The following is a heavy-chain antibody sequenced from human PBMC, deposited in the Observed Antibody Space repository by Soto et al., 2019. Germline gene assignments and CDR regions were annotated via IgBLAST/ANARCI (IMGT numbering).Heavy chain of an antibody. Sequence: QVQLQESGPGLVAPSETLSLTCTVSGGSISDYYCSWIRQSPGKGLEWIGYIHSSGNTKYNPSLKSRVTISVDKSKKQFSLKLSSVTAADTAVYYCARGRSSGWYGGNDYWGQGTLVTVSS. CDR3: ARGRSSGWYGGNDY. D-gene: IGHD6-19*01. J-gene: IGHJ4*02. CDR2: IHSSGNT. CDR1: GGSISDYY. V-gene: IGHV4-59*08.